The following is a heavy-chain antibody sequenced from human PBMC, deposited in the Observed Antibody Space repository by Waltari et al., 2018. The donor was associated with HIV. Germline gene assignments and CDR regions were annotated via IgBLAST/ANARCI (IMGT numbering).Heavy chain of an antibody. CDR3: ARGPSSSSWFDY. Sequence: QVQLQQWGAGLLKPSETLSLTCAVYGGSFSGYYWSWIRQPPGKGLEWIGEINHSGSTNYNPSLKSRVTISVDTSKNQFSLKLSSVTAADTAVYYCARGPSSSSWFDYWGQGTLVTVSS. D-gene: IGHD6-6*01. J-gene: IGHJ4*02. V-gene: IGHV4-34*01. CDR1: GGSFSGYY. CDR2: INHSGST.